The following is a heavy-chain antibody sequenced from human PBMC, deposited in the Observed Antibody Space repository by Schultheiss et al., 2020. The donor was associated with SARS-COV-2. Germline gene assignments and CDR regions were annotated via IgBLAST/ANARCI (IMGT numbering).Heavy chain of an antibody. J-gene: IGHJ6*03. D-gene: IGHD5-18*01. Sequence: SQTLSLTCTVSGGSISSGGYYWSWIRQHPGKGLEWIGSIYYSGSTYYNPSLKSRVTISVDTSKNQFSLKLSSVTAADTAVYYCARRGYSYGPNQYYYYYMDVWGKGTTVTVSS. V-gene: IGHV4-39*01. CDR3: ARRGYSYGPNQYYYYYMDV. CDR1: GGSISSGGYY. CDR2: IYYSGST.